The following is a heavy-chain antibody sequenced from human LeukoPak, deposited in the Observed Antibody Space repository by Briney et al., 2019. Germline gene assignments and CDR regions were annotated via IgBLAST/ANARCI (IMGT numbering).Heavy chain of an antibody. D-gene: IGHD3-22*01. CDR1: GYTFTSYY. V-gene: IGHV1-46*01. CDR3: ARTGLYDSSGYYYVSAWYYGMDV. Sequence: ASVKVSCKASGYTFTSYYMHWVRQAPGQGLEWMGIINPSGGSTSHAQKFQGRVTMTRDTSTSTVYMELSSLRSEDTAVYYCARTGLYDSSGYYYVSAWYYGMDVWGQGTTVTVSS. CDR2: INPSGGST. J-gene: IGHJ6*02.